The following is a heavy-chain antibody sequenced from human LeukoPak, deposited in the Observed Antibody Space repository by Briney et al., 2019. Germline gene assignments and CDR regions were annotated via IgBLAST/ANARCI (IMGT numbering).Heavy chain of an antibody. J-gene: IGHJ6*03. Sequence: QPGGSLRLSCATSGFTLSTYWMTWVRQAPGKGPEWVANIRHDGSEKNYVDSVKGRFTISRDNAKNSLYLQMDSLRAEDTAVYYCARGRGRTAAVLGYYYMDVWGKGTTVTVSS. CDR3: ARGRGRTAAVLGYYYMDV. CDR2: IRHDGSEK. D-gene: IGHD4/OR15-4a*01. CDR1: GFTLSTYW. V-gene: IGHV3-7*03.